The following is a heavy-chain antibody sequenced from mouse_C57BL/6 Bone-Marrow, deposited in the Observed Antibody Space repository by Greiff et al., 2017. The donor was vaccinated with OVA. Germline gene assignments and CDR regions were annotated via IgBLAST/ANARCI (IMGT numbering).Heavy chain of an antibody. V-gene: IGHV7-1*01. J-gene: IGHJ3*01. CDR2: SRNKANDYTT. CDR1: GFTFSDFY. D-gene: IGHD2-3*01. CDR3: ARDAEGYYGFAY. Sequence: EVKLMESGGGLVQSGRSLRLSCATSGFTFSDFYMEWVRQAPGKGLEWIAASRNKANDYTTEYSASVKGRFIVSRDTSQSILYLQMNALRAEDTAIYYCARDAEGYYGFAYWGQGTLVTVSA.